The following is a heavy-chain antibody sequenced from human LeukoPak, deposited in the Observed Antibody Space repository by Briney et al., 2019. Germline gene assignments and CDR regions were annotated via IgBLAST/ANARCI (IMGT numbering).Heavy chain of an antibody. Sequence: SETLSLTCTVSGGSISSYYWGWIRQPPGKGLEWIGYIYYSGSTNYNPSLKSRVTISVDTSKNQFSLKLSSVTAADTAVYYCARHSTGSYYIDYWGQGTLVTVSS. CDR1: GGSISSYY. CDR2: IYYSGST. CDR3: ARHSTGSYYIDY. V-gene: IGHV4-59*08. D-gene: IGHD3-10*01. J-gene: IGHJ4*02.